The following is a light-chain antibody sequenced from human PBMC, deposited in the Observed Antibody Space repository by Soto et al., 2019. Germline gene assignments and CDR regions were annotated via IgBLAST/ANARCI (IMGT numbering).Light chain of an antibody. J-gene: IGLJ1*01. V-gene: IGLV1-40*01. CDR3: QSYNSSLSGYV. CDR1: SSNIGAGYD. CDR2: GNS. Sequence: QSVLTQPPSVSEAPGQRVTISCTGSSSNIGAGYDVHWYQQLPGTAPKLLIYGNSNRPSGVPDRFSGSKSGTSASLAITALQAEDEADYYCQSYNSSLSGYVFGTGTKLTVL.